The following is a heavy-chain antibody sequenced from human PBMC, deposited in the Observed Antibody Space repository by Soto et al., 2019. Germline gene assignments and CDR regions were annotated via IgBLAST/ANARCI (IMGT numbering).Heavy chain of an antibody. CDR1: GFTFSSYG. V-gene: IGHV3-33*01. Sequence: QVQLEESGGGVVQPVRSLRLSCAASGFTFSSYGMHWVRQAPGKGLEWVAVIWYDGSNKYYADSVKGRFTISRDNSKNAMYLQMNRLGAEDTAVYYCASIPPIAVAGTRFGYFDLWGRGTMVTVSS. CDR2: IWYDGSNK. D-gene: IGHD6-19*01. CDR3: ASIPPIAVAGTRFGYFDL. J-gene: IGHJ2*01.